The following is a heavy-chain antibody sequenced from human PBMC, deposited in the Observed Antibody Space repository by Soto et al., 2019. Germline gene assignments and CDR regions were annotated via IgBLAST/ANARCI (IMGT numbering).Heavy chain of an antibody. V-gene: IGHV1-69*01. CDR3: AREGYYYDSSGYNRGGYFDC. CDR2: IIPIFGTA. Sequence: QVQLVQSGAEVKKPGSSVKVSCKASGGTFSSYAISWVRQAPGQGLEWMGGIIPIFGTANYAQKFQGRVTITADESTSTAYMELSSLRSEDTAVYYCAREGYYYDSSGYNRGGYFDCWGQGTLVTVSS. J-gene: IGHJ4*02. CDR1: GGTFSSYA. D-gene: IGHD3-22*01.